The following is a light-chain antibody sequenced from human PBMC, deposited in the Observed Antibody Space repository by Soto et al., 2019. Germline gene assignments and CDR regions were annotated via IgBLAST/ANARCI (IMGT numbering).Light chain of an antibody. V-gene: IGKV3-15*01. CDR3: QQYNQWPLT. J-gene: IGKJ4*01. CDR1: GSVSNN. CDR2: GGS. Sequence: EVVLTQSPATLSVSQGEGATLSCRASGSVSNNLAWYQQKPGQAPRLLIKGGSSRATGIPARFSGSWSGREFTLTISSLQSEDFAVYYCQQYNQWPLTFGGGTKVEIK.